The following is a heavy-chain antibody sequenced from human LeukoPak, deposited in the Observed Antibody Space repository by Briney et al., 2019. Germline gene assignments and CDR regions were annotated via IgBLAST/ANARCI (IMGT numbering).Heavy chain of an antibody. CDR1: GGSFSGYY. CDR2: MNPSGST. V-gene: IGHV4-34*01. CDR3: ARGRQDVTMIVVVMTAVSYYLDV. J-gene: IGHJ6*03. D-gene: IGHD3-22*01. Sequence: SETLSLTCAVYGGSFSGYYWTWLRQTPEKGLEWIGEMNPSGSTSYNPSLKSRVTVSVDTSKNQFSLKLSSVTAADTAVYYCARGRQDVTMIVVVMTAVSYYLDVWGKGTTVTVS.